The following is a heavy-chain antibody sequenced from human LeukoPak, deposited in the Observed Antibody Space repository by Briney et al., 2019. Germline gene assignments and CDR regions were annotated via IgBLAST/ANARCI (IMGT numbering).Heavy chain of an antibody. CDR3: ARDGGIAVAGTPDYGMDV. V-gene: IGHV3-33*01. D-gene: IGHD6-19*01. Sequence: PGGSLRLSCAASGFTFSSYGMHWVRRAPGKGLEWVAVIWYDGSNKYYADSVKGRFTISRDNSKNTLYLQMNSLRAEDTAVYYCARDGGIAVAGTPDYGMDVWGQGTTVTVSS. CDR1: GFTFSSYG. CDR2: IWYDGSNK. J-gene: IGHJ6*02.